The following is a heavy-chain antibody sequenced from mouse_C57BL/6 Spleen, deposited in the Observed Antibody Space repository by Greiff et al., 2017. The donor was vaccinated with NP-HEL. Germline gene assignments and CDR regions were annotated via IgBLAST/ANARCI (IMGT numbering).Heavy chain of an antibody. CDR2: IRLKSDNYAT. Sequence: VQLKESGGGLVQPGGSMKLSCVASGFTFSNYWMNWVRQSPEKGLEWVAQIRLKSDNYATHYAESVKGRFTISRDDSKSSVYLQMNNLRAEDTGIYYCTWEFDYWGQGTTLTVSS. CDR3: TWEFDY. D-gene: IGHD4-1*01. V-gene: IGHV6-3*01. J-gene: IGHJ2*01. CDR1: GFTFSNYW.